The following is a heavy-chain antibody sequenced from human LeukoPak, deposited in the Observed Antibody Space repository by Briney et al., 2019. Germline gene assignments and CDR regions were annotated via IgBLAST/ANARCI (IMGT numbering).Heavy chain of an antibody. CDR2: LSGSGGET. V-gene: IGHV3-23*01. J-gene: IGHJ4*02. D-gene: IGHD3-22*01. CDR1: GFTFSSFA. Sequence: GGSLRLSCAASGFTFSSFAMSWVRQAPGKGLEWVSALSGSGGETYYADSVKGRFTISRDNSKNTLYLQMNSLRAEDTAVYYCAQTKDYYDSSAYYSEFDYWGQGTLVTVSS. CDR3: AQTKDYYDSSAYYSEFDY.